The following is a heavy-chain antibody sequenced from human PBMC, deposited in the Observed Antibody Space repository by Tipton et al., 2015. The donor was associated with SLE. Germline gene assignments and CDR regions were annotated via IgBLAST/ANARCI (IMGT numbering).Heavy chain of an antibody. J-gene: IGHJ3*02. Sequence: TLSLTCAVSGYSINSGYYWGWIRQPPGKGLEWIGSIYHSGSTYYNPSLKSRVTISVDTSKNQFSLKLSSVTAADTAVYYCARGSHLEWPWDAFDIWGQGKMVTVSS. CDR3: ARGSHLEWPWDAFDI. V-gene: IGHV4-38-2*01. CDR2: IYHSGST. D-gene: IGHD3-3*01. CDR1: GYSINSGYY.